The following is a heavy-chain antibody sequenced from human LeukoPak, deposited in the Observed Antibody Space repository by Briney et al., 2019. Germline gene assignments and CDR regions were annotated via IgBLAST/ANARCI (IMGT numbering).Heavy chain of an antibody. V-gene: IGHV3-7*01. J-gene: IGHJ5*02. CDR1: GFTFSSYW. CDR3: ARDDCSSISCYHNWFDP. Sequence: GGSLRLPCAASGFTFSSYWMSWVRQAPGKGLEWVANIKQDGSEKYNVDPVKGRFTISRDNAKSSMYLQMNSLRAEETGVYYCARDDCSSISCYHNWFDPWGQGTLVTVSS. CDR2: IKQDGSEK. D-gene: IGHD2-2*01.